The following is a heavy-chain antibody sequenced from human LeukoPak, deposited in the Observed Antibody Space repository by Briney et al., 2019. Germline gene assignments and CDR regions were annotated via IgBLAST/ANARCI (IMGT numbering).Heavy chain of an antibody. J-gene: IGHJ4*02. D-gene: IGHD3-22*01. V-gene: IGHV3-7*01. CDR3: ARALLRWYDSSLDY. CDR1: GFTFSRYW. Sequence: GGSLRLSCAASGFTFSRYWMSWVRQAPGKGLGWVANINEDGGAKNYVDSVKGRFTISRDNAKNSQYLQMNSMRAEDTAVYYCARALLRWYDSSLDYWGQGTLVTVSS. CDR2: INEDGGAK.